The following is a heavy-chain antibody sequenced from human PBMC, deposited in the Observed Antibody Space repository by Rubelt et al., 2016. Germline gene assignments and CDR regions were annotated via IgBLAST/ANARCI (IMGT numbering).Heavy chain of an antibody. Sequence: QVPLRESGPALVKPPQTLTLTCTFSGFSLSTSGMCVSWIRQPPGKALEWLALIDWDDDKYYSTYLRTMLTISKDTSKIQVVLTMTDMDPVDTASYYCAWTQTEMEPDYWGQGTLVTVSS. J-gene: IGHJ4*02. CDR1: GFSLSTSGMC. CDR3: AWTQTEMEPDY. CDR2: IDWDDDK. V-gene: IGHV2-70*01. D-gene: IGHD1-1*01.